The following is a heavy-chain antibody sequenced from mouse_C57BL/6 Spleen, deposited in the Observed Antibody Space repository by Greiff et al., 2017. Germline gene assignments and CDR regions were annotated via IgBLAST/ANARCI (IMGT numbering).Heavy chain of an antibody. V-gene: IGHV1-5*01. Sequence: VQLQQSGTVLARPGASVKMSCKTSGYTFTSYWMHWVKQRPGQGLEWIGAIYPGNSDTSYNQKFKGKAKLTAVTSASTAYMERSSLTNEDSAVYYCTRLYYGSSYGYFDVWGTGTTVTVSS. CDR2: IYPGNSDT. CDR1: GYTFTSYW. J-gene: IGHJ1*03. CDR3: TRLYYGSSYGYFDV. D-gene: IGHD1-1*01.